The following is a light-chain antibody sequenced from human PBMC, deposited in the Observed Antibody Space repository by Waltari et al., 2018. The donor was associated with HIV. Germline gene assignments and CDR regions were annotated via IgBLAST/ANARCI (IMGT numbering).Light chain of an antibody. J-gene: IGLJ2*01. CDR2: EFS. V-gene: IGLV2-23*02. CDR3: CAYAGSTTYVI. Sequence: PGQSITISCTGTSSDVGGYNLVSWYQQHPGKAPKLMIYEFSKRPSGVSNRCSGSKSGNTASLTSSGLQAEDEADYYCCAYAGSTTYVIFGGGTKLTVL. CDR1: SSDVGGYNL.